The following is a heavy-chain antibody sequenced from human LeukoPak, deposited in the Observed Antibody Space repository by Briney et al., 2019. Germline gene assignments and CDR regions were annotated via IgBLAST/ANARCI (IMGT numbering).Heavy chain of an antibody. CDR1: GGTFSSYA. D-gene: IGHD2-2*01. Sequence: SVTVSCKASGGTFSSYAISWVRQAPGQGLEWMGGIIPIFGTANYAQKFQGRVTITADESTSTAYMELSSLRSEDTAVYYCARLGYCSSTSCRRFDYWGQGTLVTVSA. V-gene: IGHV1-69*13. CDR2: IIPIFGTA. J-gene: IGHJ4*02. CDR3: ARLGYCSSTSCRRFDY.